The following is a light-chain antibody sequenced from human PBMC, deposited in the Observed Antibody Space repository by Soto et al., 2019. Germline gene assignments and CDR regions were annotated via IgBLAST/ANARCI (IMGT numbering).Light chain of an antibody. CDR1: SSDVGGYNY. Sequence: QSALTQPPSASGSPGQSVTISCTGTSSDVGGYNYVSWYQQHPGKAPKLMIYEVSKRPSGVPDRFSGSKSGNTASLTVSGLQAEDEADYYCSSYAGSNMVVFGGGTKLT. J-gene: IGLJ2*01. CDR2: EVS. CDR3: SSYAGSNMVV. V-gene: IGLV2-8*01.